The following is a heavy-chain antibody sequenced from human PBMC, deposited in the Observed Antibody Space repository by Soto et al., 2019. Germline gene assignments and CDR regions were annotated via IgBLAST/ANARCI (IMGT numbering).Heavy chain of an antibody. CDR3: ARDPGYSYGYN. J-gene: IGHJ4*02. Sequence: ASVKVSCKASGYTFTSYAIHWVRQAPGQRLEWMGWINAGNGNTKYSQKFQGRVTITRDTSASTAYMELSSQRSEDTAVYYCARDPGYSYGYNWCQRTLVTDSS. D-gene: IGHD5-18*01. V-gene: IGHV1-3*01. CDR1: GYTFTSYA. CDR2: INAGNGNT.